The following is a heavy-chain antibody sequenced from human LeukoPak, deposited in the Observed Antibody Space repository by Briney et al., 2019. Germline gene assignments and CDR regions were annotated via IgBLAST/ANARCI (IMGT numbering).Heavy chain of an antibody. V-gene: IGHV4-59*12. J-gene: IGHJ4*02. CDR3: AISSSADLDY. CDR2: IYHSGST. CDR1: GGSISSYD. Sequence: SETLSLTCTVSGGSISSYDWSWIRQPPGKGLEWIGEIYHSGSTNYNPSLKSRVTISVDKSKNQFSLKLSSVTAADTAVYYCAISSSADLDYWGQGTLVTVSS. D-gene: IGHD6-6*01.